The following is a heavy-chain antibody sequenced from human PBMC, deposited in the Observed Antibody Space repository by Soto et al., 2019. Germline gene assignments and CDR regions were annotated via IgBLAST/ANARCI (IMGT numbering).Heavy chain of an antibody. CDR1: GVSFNNNG. CDR2: VSPPFRTS. J-gene: IGHJ6*02. D-gene: IGHD3-10*01. V-gene: IGHV1-69*01. CDR3: ARVLYYGSGSYSPYGMDV. Sequence: QVQLVQSGAEVKTPGSSVKVSCKTSGVSFNNNGIGWVRQAPGHGLEWMGGVSPPFRTSNYARKFQGRISITADASTGRVNMELSSLTSEDTAQYYCARVLYYGSGSYSPYGMDVWGQGTTVPVSS.